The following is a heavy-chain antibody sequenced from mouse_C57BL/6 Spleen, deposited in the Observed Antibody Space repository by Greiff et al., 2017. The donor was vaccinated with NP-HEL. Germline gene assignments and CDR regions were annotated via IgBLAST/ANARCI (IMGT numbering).Heavy chain of an antibody. CDR2: IYPGDGDT. Sequence: VQLQESGPELVKPGASVKISCKASGYAFSSSWMNWVKQRPGKGLEWIGRIYPGDGDTNYNGKFKGKATLTADKSSSTAYMQLSGLTSEDSAVYFCARVEDYGGFDVWGTGTTVTVSS. D-gene: IGHD1-1*01. CDR1: GYAFSSSW. J-gene: IGHJ1*03. V-gene: IGHV1-82*01. CDR3: ARVEDYGGFDV.